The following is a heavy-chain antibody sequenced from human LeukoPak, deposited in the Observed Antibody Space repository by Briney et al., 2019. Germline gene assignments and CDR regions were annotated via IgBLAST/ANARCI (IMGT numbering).Heavy chain of an antibody. D-gene: IGHD2/OR15-2a*01. CDR2: INSDGSWT. V-gene: IGHV3-74*01. CDR1: GNYW. Sequence: GGSLRLSCAASGNYWMHWVRQAPGKGLVWVSHINSDGSWTSYADSVKGRFTISKDNAKNTVYLQMNSLRAEDTAVYYCVSFYETHWGRGTLVTVSS. J-gene: IGHJ4*02. CDR3: VSFYETH.